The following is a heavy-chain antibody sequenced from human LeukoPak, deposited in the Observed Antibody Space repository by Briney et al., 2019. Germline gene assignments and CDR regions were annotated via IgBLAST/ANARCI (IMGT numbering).Heavy chain of an antibody. D-gene: IGHD3-16*01. CDR3: ARRGGPISKASAFDY. CDR2: INHSGST. V-gene: IGHV4-34*01. CDR1: GGSFSDYY. J-gene: IGHJ4*02. Sequence: SETLSLTCAVYGGSFSDYYWSWIRQPPGKGLEWIGEINHSGSTNYNPSLKSRVTISVDTSKNQLSLKLSSVTAADTAVYYCARRGGPISKASAFDYWGQGTLVTVSS.